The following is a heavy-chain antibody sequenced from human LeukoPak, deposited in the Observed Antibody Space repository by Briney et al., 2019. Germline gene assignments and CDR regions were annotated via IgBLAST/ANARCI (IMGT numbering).Heavy chain of an antibody. D-gene: IGHD2-15*01. J-gene: IGHJ3*01. Sequence: GXSLKISCQASGYDFANFWIGWVRQMPGKGLDWMGIIYPGDSDTRYSPSFQGQVTISADKSISTAYLQWTSLKASDTAMYYCATQGTLTPHNAFDVWGQGTMVTASS. V-gene: IGHV5-51*01. CDR2: IYPGDSDT. CDR1: GYDFANFW. CDR3: ATQGTLTPHNAFDV.